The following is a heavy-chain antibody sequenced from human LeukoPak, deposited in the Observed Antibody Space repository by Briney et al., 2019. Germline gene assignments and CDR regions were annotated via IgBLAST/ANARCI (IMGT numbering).Heavy chain of an antibody. J-gene: IGHJ1*01. D-gene: IGHD3-22*01. CDR2: INHSGST. V-gene: IGHV4-34*01. CDR1: GGSFSGYY. Sequence: PSETLSLTCAVYGGSFSGYYWSWIRQPPGKGLEWIGEINHSGSTNYNPSLKSRVTISIDTSKNQFSLKLSSVIAADTAVYYCASGGYYDSSNSAEYFQHWGQGTLVTVSS. CDR3: ASGGYYDSSNSAEYFQH.